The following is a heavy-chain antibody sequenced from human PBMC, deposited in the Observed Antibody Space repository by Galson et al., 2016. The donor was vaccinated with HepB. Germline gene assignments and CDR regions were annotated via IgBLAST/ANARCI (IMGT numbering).Heavy chain of an antibody. CDR3: ATQASGWYYGAFDV. J-gene: IGHJ3*01. D-gene: IGHD6-19*01. Sequence: TLSLTCNVSGGSISSGGYYWSWIRQHPGKGLEWIGYIHYSGSTFYNPSLKSRVSISVDTSKNQFSLGLSSVTAADTAVYYCATQASGWYYGAFDVWGQGTMVTVSS. V-gene: IGHV4-31*03. CDR1: GGSISSGGYY. CDR2: IHYSGST.